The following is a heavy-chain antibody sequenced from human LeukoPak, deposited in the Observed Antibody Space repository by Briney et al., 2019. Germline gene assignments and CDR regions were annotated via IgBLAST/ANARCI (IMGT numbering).Heavy chain of an antibody. J-gene: IGHJ4*02. CDR2: ISGSGGST. CDR1: GFTFSSYA. D-gene: IGHD6-13*01. Sequence: PGGSLRLSCAASGFTFSSYAMSWVRQAPGKGLEWVSAISGSGGSTCYADSVKGRFTISRDNSKNTLYLQMNSLRAEDTAVYYCAKDRHSSSWYDYWGQGTLVTVSS. CDR3: AKDRHSSSWYDY. V-gene: IGHV3-23*01.